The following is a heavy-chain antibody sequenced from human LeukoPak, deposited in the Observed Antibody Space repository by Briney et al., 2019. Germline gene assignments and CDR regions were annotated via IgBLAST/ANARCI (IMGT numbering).Heavy chain of an antibody. CDR1: GGSISSYY. Sequence: PSETLSLTCTVSGGSISSYYWSWIRQPAGKGLEWIGRIYTSGSTNYNPSLKSRVTMPVDTSKNQFSLKLSSVTAADTAVYYCARVRIFNCSSTSCPPLYYYYYMDVWGKGTTVTVSS. CDR2: IYTSGST. V-gene: IGHV4-4*07. CDR3: ARVRIFNCSSTSCPPLYYYYYMDV. D-gene: IGHD2-2*01. J-gene: IGHJ6*03.